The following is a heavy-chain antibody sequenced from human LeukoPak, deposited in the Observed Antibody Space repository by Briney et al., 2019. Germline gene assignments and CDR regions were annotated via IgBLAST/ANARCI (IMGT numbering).Heavy chain of an antibody. J-gene: IGHJ4*02. CDR1: GFTFSDYY. D-gene: IGHD2/OR15-2a*01. CDR2: LGNSDNNM. CDR3: AREQYYRFDT. V-gene: IGHV3-11*01. Sequence: GGSLRLSCAASGFTFSDYYMSWIRQAPGKGLEWVAVLGNSDNNMFLSDSVKGRFTISRDNAKNSVSLQMNSLRAEDTAVYYCAREQYYRFDTWGQGAPVTVSS.